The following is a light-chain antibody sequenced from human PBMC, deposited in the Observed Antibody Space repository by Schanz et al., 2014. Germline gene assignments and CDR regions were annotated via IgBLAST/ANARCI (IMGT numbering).Light chain of an antibody. CDR3: SSYTSSSTLLYV. V-gene: IGLV1-40*01. J-gene: IGLJ1*01. Sequence: QSVLTQPPSVSGAPGQRVTISCTGSSSNIGALYDVHWYQQLPGTAPKLLIYANSRRPSGVPDRFSGSKSGTSASLAITGLQAEDEADYYCSSYTSSSTLLYVFGTGTKLTVL. CDR1: SSNIGALYD. CDR2: ANS.